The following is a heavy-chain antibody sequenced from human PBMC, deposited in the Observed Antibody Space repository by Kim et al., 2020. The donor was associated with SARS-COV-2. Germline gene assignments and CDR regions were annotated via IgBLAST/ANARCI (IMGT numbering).Heavy chain of an antibody. D-gene: IGHD1-26*01. J-gene: IGHJ4*02. Sequence: SETLSLTCAVSGGSISTIGYSWTWIRQPPGKGLEFIGYVYHSGTTDYNPSLKSRVSIKVDTSKNQFSLEMTSVTAADTAFYFCARDGRAAGLDSWGQGILVTISS. V-gene: IGHV4-30-2*01. CDR2: VYHSGTT. CDR1: GGSISTIGYS. CDR3: ARDGRAAGLDS.